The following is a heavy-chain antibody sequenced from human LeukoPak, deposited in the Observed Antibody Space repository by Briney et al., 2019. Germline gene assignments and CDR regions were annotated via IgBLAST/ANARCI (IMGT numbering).Heavy chain of an antibody. Sequence: SETLSLTCTVSGGSISSYYWSWIRQPPGKGLEWIGYIYYSGSTNYNPSLKSRVTIPVDTSKNQFSLKLSSVTAADTAVYYCARGAYSSGWSHDYWGQGTLVTVSS. V-gene: IGHV4-59*01. J-gene: IGHJ4*02. CDR2: IYYSGST. CDR1: GGSISSYY. D-gene: IGHD6-19*01. CDR3: ARGAYSSGWSHDY.